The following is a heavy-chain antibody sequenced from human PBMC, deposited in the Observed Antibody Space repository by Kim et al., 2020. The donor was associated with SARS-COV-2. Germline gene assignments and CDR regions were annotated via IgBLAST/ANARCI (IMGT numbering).Heavy chain of an antibody. V-gene: IGHV4-4*02. CDR1: GGSISSSNW. CDR3: ATAVADYYYYGMDV. J-gene: IGHJ6*02. Sequence: SETLSLTCAVSGGSISSSNWWSWVRQPPGKGPEWIGEIYHSGSTNYNPSLKSRVTISVDKSKNQFSLKLSSVTAADTAVYYCATAVADYYYYGMDVWGQGATVTVSS. D-gene: IGHD6-19*01. CDR2: IYHSGST.